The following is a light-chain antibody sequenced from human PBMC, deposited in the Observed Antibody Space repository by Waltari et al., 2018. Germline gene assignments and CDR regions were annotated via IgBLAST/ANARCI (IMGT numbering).Light chain of an antibody. J-gene: IGLJ2*01. CDR1: SSNLGGNS. CDR2: GNH. V-gene: IGLV1-44*01. CDR3: ASWYDRLTGGVV. Sequence: QSALTQPASASGTPGERVTISGSGSSSNLGGNSAHWYQHIQGTPPKLLIHGNHQRPSGVPDRFSGSKSGTSASLVISGLQSEDEADYYCASWYDRLTGGVVFGGGTKLTVL.